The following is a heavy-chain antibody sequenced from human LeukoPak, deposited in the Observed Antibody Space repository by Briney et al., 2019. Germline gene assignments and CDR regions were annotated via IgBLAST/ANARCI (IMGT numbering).Heavy chain of an antibody. CDR3: AKRYSSGWSLDYFDY. D-gene: IGHD6-19*01. CDR1: GFTFSSYA. V-gene: IGHV3-23*01. Sequence: ESGGSLRLSCAASGFTFSSYAMSWVRQAPGKGLEWVSTISSSGGTTHYADSVKGRFTISRDNSKNTLYLQMNSLRAEDTAVYYCAKRYSSGWSLDYFDYWGQGTLVTVSS. CDR2: ISSSGGTT. J-gene: IGHJ4*02.